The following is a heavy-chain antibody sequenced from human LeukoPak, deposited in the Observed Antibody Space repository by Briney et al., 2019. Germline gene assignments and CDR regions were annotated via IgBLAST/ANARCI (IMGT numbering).Heavy chain of an antibody. V-gene: IGHV1-69*05. CDR3: GGEKSGLRLGELSPYYYYYMDV. J-gene: IGHJ6*03. CDR2: IIPIFGTA. D-gene: IGHD3-16*02. Sequence: SVKVSCKASGGTFSSYAISWVRQAPGQGLEWMGGIIPIFGTANYAQKFQGRGTITTDESTSTAYIELSSLRSEETAVYYCGGEKSGLRLGELSPYYYYYMDVWGKGTTVTVSS. CDR1: GGTFSSYA.